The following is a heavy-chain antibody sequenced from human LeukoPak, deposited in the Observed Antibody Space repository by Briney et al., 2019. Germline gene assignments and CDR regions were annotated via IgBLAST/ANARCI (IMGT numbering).Heavy chain of an antibody. V-gene: IGHV3-30*03. D-gene: IGHD3-10*01. CDR1: GFTFSSYG. CDR2: ISYDGSNK. J-gene: IGHJ4*02. Sequence: GGSLRLSCAASGFTFSSYGMHWVRQAPGKGLEWVAVISYDGSNKYYADSVKGRFTISRDNSKNTLYLQMNSLRAEDTAVYYCASLGPDYWGQGTLVTVSS. CDR3: ASLGPDY.